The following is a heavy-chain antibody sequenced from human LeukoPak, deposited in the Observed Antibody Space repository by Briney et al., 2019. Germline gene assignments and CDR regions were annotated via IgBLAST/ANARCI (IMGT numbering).Heavy chain of an antibody. CDR3: ARDLGLRGWYGLYYYYMDV. CDR2: ISYDGSNK. D-gene: IGHD6-19*01. J-gene: IGHJ6*03. CDR1: GFTFSSYG. Sequence: PGGSLRLSCAASGFTFSSYGMHWVRQAPGRGLEWVAVISYDGSNKYYADSVKGRFTISRDNSKNTLYLQMNSLRADDTAVYYCARDLGLRGWYGLYYYYMDVWGKGTTVTVSS. V-gene: IGHV3-30*03.